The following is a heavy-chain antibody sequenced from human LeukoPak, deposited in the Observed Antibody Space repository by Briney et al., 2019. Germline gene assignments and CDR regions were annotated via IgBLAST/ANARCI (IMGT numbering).Heavy chain of an antibody. CDR2: ITGDCKYI. D-gene: IGHD6-19*01. J-gene: IGHJ4*02. V-gene: IGHV3-21*01. CDR1: GFIFKTYT. Sequence: PGGSLRLSCAASGFIFKTYTMTWVRQAPGKGLEWVSSITGDCKYITYADSVKGRFTISRDNSKNTLYLQMNSLSAEDTAVYYCARVGYNSGWYEYWGQGTLVTVSS. CDR3: ARVGYNSGWYEY.